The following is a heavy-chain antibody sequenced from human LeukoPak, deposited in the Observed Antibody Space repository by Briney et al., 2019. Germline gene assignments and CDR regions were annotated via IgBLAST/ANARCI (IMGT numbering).Heavy chain of an antibody. CDR3: ARAVDQDFDY. J-gene: IGHJ4*02. V-gene: IGHV1-46*01. CDR2: INPSDGFT. CDR1: GFSITDYF. D-gene: IGHD3/OR15-3a*01. Sequence: ASVRVACKTSGFSITDYFMHWGRQAPGQGLEWTGMINPSDGFTRQAQKFEGRVTITSDTSTSTVYMEMSSLTSEDTAVYYCARAVDQDFDYWGQGTLVTVSS.